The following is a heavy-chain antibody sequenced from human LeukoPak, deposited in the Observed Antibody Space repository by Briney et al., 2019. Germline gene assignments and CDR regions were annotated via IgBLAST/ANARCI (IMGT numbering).Heavy chain of an antibody. J-gene: IGHJ6*02. V-gene: IGHV3-30*18. Sequence: PGGSLRLSCAASGFTFSSYGMHWVRQAPGKGLEWVAVISYDGSNKYYADSVKGRFTISRDNSKNTLYLQMNSLRAEDTAVYYCAKEGIAVAGNYYYGMDVWGQGTTVTVSS. D-gene: IGHD6-19*01. CDR3: AKEGIAVAGNYYYGMDV. CDR2: ISYDGSNK. CDR1: GFTFSSYG.